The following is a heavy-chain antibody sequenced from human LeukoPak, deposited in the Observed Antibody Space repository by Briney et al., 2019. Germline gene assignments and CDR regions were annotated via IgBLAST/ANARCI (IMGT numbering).Heavy chain of an antibody. D-gene: IGHD6-19*01. CDR1: GFTFSDYE. CDR3: ARQRIAVTVGGDFDY. V-gene: IGHV3-48*03. J-gene: IGHJ4*02. Sequence: GGSLRLSYAVSGFTFSDYEMNWVRQAPGKGLEWVAYIINGGSIIYYGDSVKGRFTISRDNAKNSLHLQMNSLRAEDTAVYYCARQRIAVTVGGDFDYWGQGTLVTVSS. CDR2: IINGGSII.